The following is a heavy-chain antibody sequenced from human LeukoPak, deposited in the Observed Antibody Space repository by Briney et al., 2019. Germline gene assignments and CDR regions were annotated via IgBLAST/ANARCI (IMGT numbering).Heavy chain of an antibody. CDR1: GFTFSSYA. D-gene: IGHD4-11*01. V-gene: IGHV3-23*01. CDR2: ISGSGGST. Sequence: GGSLRLSCAASGFTFSSYAMSWVRQAPGKGLEWVSAISGSGGSTYYADSVKGRFTISRDNSKNTLSLQMNSLRAEDTAIYYCAKAPRGAVTTFDYWGQGTLVTVSS. J-gene: IGHJ4*02. CDR3: AKAPRGAVTTFDY.